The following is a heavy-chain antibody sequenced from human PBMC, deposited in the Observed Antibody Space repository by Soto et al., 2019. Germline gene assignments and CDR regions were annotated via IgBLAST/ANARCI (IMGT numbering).Heavy chain of an antibody. J-gene: IGHJ6*02. D-gene: IGHD3-10*01. CDR1: GFTFSSYW. CDR2: IKQDGSEK. CDR3: ARVDYYGSGSYQSNYYGMDV. V-gene: IGHV3-7*03. Sequence: LRLSCAASGFTFSSYWMSWVRQAPGKGLEWVANIKQDGSEKYYVDSVKGRFTISRDNAKNSLYLQMNSLRAEDTAVYYCARVDYYGSGSYQSNYYGMDVWGQGTTVTVSS.